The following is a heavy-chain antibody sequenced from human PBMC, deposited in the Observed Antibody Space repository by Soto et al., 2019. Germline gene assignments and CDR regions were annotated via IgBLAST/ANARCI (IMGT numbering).Heavy chain of an antibody. CDR3: ATWLRMAGIGNYYYGMDV. CDR2: IMPIFGRP. CDR1: GGTFSDFA. D-gene: IGHD6-19*01. J-gene: IGHJ6*02. Sequence: QVQLVQSGAEVKKPGSSMKVSCKASGGTFSDFAFSWVRQAPGQGPEWMGGIMPIFGRPDYPQKFRDRVTITAEESTITVFVELRSLTSEDTAVYYCATWLRMAGIGNYYYGMDVWGQGTTVTVSS. V-gene: IGHV1-69*12.